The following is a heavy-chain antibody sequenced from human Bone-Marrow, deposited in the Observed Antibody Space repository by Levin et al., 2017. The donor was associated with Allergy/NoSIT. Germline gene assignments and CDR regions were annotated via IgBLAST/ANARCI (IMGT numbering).Heavy chain of an antibody. Sequence: ASVKVSCKASGYTFTGYYMHWVRQAPGQGLEWMGWINPNSGGTNYAQKFQGRVTMTRDTSISTAYMELSRLRSDDTAVYYCARAVVVPFGFLGYFDYWGQGTLVTVSS. J-gene: IGHJ4*02. CDR1: GYTFTGYY. D-gene: IGHD2-2*01. CDR3: ARAVVVPFGFLGYFDY. CDR2: INPNSGGT. V-gene: IGHV1-2*02.